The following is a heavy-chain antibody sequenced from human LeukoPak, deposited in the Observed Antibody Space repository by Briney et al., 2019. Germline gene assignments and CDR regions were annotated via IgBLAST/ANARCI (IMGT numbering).Heavy chain of an antibody. J-gene: IGHJ6*02. V-gene: IGHV3-9*01. CDR3: AKSLTGYYNSMDV. Sequence: GGSLRLSCAASGFTFDDNAMHWVRQAPGKGQEWVSGISWNSDNIDYADSVKGRFTISRDNARNSLYLQMNSLRAEDTALYYCAKSLTGYYNSMDVWGQGTTVTVSS. CDR2: ISWNSDNI. CDR1: GFTFDDNA. D-gene: IGHD3-9*01.